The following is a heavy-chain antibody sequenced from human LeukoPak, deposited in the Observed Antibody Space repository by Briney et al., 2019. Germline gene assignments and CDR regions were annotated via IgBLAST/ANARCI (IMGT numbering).Heavy chain of an antibody. CDR2: ISAYNGNT. J-gene: IGHJ4*02. CDR1: GYTFTSYG. D-gene: IGHD1-26*01. Sequence: ASVKVSCKASGYTFTSYGISWVRQAPRQGLEWMGWISAYNGNTNYAQKLQGRVTMTTDTSTSTAYMELRSLRSDDTAVYYCASRPYGSQDFDYWGQGTLVTVSS. CDR3: ASRPYGSQDFDY. V-gene: IGHV1-18*01.